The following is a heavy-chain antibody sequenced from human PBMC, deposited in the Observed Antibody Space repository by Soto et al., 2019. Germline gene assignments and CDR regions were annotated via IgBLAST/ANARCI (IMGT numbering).Heavy chain of an antibody. J-gene: IGHJ5*02. V-gene: IGHV1-18*04. CDR1: ASTFTGYT. D-gene: IGHD4-17*01. CDR2: ISTFNGNT. CDR3: ARGTVTSGRWFGP. Sequence: QVHLVQSGTEVKEPGASVKVSCKSSASTFTGYTINWVRQAPGQGLEWMGWISTFNGNTKYAGNFEGRVTMTTNTSTTTAYMELARLTCADTAVYFCARGTVTSGRWFGPWGQGTLVSVSS.